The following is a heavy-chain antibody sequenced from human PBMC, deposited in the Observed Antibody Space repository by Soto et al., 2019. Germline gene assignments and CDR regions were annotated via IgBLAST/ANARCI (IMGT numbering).Heavy chain of an antibody. D-gene: IGHD1-1*01. J-gene: IGHJ4*02. V-gene: IGHV4-59*08. Sequence: QVQLQESGPGLVKPSETLSLTCTVSGGSISSYYWSWIRQPPGQGLEWIGYIYYSGSTNYNPSLQSRVTISVDTSKNQFSLKLSSVTAADTAVYYCARRYGYSFDYWGQGTLVTVSS. CDR3: ARRYGYSFDY. CDR2: IYYSGST. CDR1: GGSISSYY.